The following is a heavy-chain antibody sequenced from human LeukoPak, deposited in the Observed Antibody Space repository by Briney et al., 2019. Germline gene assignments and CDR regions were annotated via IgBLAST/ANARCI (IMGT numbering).Heavy chain of an antibody. J-gene: IGHJ4*02. CDR2: IYYSGST. D-gene: IGHD6-19*01. CDR1: GGSISSYY. Sequence: SETLSLTCTVSGGSISSYYWSWIRQPPGKGLEWIGDIYYSGSTNYNPSLTSRVTISVDTSKNQFSLKLNSVTAADTAVYYCARGWDGIAVAGSFDYWGQGTLVTVSS. V-gene: IGHV4-59*01. CDR3: ARGWDGIAVAGSFDY.